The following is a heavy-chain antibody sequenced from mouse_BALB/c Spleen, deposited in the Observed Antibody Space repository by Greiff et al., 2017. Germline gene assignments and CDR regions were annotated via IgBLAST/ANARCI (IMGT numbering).Heavy chain of an antibody. CDR3: ARHDYYDYDGFAY. Sequence: VQLKESGGDLVKPGGSLKLSCAASGFTFSSYGMSWVRQTPDKRLEWVATISSGGSYTYYPDSVKGRFTISRDNAKNTLYLQMSSLKSEDTAMYYCARHDYYDYDGFAYWGQGTLVTVSA. J-gene: IGHJ3*01. CDR2: ISSGGSYT. D-gene: IGHD2-4*01. CDR1: GFTFSSYG. V-gene: IGHV5-6*01.